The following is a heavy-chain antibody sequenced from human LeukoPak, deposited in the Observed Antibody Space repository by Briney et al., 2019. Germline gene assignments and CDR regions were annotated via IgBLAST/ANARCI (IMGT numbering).Heavy chain of an antibody. V-gene: IGHV4-34*01. CDR3: ARSLYGATLGAFDI. CDR1: GGSFSGYY. CDR2: INHSGST. D-gene: IGHD1-26*01. Sequence: TPSETLSLTCAVYGGSFSGYYWSWIRQPPGKGLEWIGEINHSGSTNYNPSLKSRVTISVDTSKNQFSLKLSSVTAADTAVYYCARSLYGATLGAFDIWGQGTMVTVSS. J-gene: IGHJ3*02.